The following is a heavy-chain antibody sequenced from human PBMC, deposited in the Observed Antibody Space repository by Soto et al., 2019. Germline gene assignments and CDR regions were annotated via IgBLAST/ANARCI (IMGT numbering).Heavy chain of an antibody. J-gene: IGHJ4*02. CDR2: INHSGST. D-gene: IGHD3-16*02. V-gene: IGHV4-34*01. CDR3: ARRMRGSYRYSY. Sequence: SETLSLTCAVYGGSFSGYYWSWIRQPPGKGLEWIGEINHSGSTNYNPSLKSRVTISVDTSKNQFSLKLSSVTAADTAVYYCARRMRGSYRYSYWGQGTLVTVPS. CDR1: GGSFSGYY.